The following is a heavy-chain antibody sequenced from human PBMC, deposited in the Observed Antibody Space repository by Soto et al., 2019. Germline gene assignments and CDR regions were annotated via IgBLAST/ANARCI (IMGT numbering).Heavy chain of an antibody. CDR1: GYTFTSYA. CDR2: INAGNGNT. CDR3: ARDGEQWLVYLFDY. V-gene: IGHV1-3*01. D-gene: IGHD6-19*01. Sequence: ASVKVSCKTSGYTFTSYAIHWVRQAPGQRLEWMGWINAGNGNTKYSQKFQGRVTITRDTSASTAYMELSSLRSEDTAVYYCARDGEQWLVYLFDYWGQGTLVTVSS. J-gene: IGHJ4*02.